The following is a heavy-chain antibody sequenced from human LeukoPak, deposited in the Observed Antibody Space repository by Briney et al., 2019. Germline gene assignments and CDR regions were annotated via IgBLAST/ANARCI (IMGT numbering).Heavy chain of an antibody. CDR2: INHSGST. CDR3: ARTVGATPYYYYMDV. Sequence: PSETLSLTCAVYGGSFSGYYWSWIRQPPGKGLEWIGEINHSGSTNYNPSLKSRVTISVDTSKNQFSLKLSSVTAADTAVYYCARTVGATPYYYYMDVWGKGTTVTVSS. CDR1: GGSFSGYY. V-gene: IGHV4-34*01. D-gene: IGHD1-26*01. J-gene: IGHJ6*03.